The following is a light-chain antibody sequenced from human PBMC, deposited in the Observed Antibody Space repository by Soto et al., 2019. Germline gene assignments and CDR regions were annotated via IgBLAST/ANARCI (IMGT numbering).Light chain of an antibody. Sequence: QSPWTLSVSSRQRSLVSCRVIQRATSSWLAWYQQKPGQAPKLVIYNASSRDSGIPDRFSASGSGTEFTLTISRLEPEDFAVYYCQQYSNFSLTFGQGTKVDIK. CDR2: NAS. CDR1: QRATSSW. CDR3: QQYSNFSLT. V-gene: IGKV3-20*01. J-gene: IGKJ1*01.